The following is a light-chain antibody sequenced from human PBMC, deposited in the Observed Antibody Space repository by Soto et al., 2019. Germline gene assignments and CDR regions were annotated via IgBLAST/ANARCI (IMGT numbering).Light chain of an antibody. Sequence: DIQMTQSPSTLSASVGDRVTITCRASQSISSWLAWYQQKPGKAPKLLIYDASSLQSGVPSRLSGSGSGTDFTLTISSLQPEDFATYYCQQTYSTPHTFGQGTKGDIK. CDR1: QSISSW. J-gene: IGKJ2*01. CDR3: QQTYSTPHT. CDR2: DAS. V-gene: IGKV1-39*01.